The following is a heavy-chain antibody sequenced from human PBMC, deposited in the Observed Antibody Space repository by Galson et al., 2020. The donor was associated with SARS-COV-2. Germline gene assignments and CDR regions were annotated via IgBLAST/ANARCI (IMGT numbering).Heavy chain of an antibody. D-gene: IGHD3-10*01. J-gene: IGHJ4*02. CDR3: AREGRPGGSREEY. CDR2: IAYSGST. CDR1: GASISSDGYY. Sequence: ETSETLSLTCTVSGASISSDGYYWSWIRQYSGKGLEWIGYIAYSGSTYYNPSLESRLTISVDTSKNQFSLKLTSVTAADTAVYYCAREGRPGGSREEYWGQGTLVTVSS. V-gene: IGHV4-31*03.